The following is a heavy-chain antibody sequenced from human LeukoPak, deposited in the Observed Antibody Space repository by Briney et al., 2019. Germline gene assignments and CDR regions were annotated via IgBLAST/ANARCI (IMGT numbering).Heavy chain of an antibody. V-gene: IGHV3-23*01. D-gene: IGHD3-16*02. J-gene: IGHJ4*02. CDR1: GFIFSSYG. Sequence: GGSLRLSCAASGFIFSSYGMSWVRQAPGKGLEWVSIISGPGGSKHYADSVRGRFTISRDNSNNMLYLQMDNLRAEDTAVYYCVKRVSTLGAVLAPDFDCWGQGNLVTVSS. CDR2: ISGPGGSK. CDR3: VKRVSTLGAVLAPDFDC.